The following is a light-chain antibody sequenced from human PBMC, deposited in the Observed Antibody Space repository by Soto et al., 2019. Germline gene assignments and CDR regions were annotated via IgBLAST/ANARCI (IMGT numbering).Light chain of an antibody. CDR2: GAS. CDR3: QQYGSSPTWT. Sequence: VFTQSPCTLSFSPGERATLSCRASQSVSSSYLAWYQQKPGQAPRLLIYGASSRATGIPDRFSGSGSGTDFTLTISRLEPEDFAVYYCQQYGSSPTWTFGQGTKVDVK. CDR1: QSVSSSY. V-gene: IGKV3-20*01. J-gene: IGKJ1*01.